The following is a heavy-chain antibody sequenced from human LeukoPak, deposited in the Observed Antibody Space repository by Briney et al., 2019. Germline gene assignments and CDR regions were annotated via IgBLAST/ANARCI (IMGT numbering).Heavy chain of an antibody. J-gene: IGHJ4*02. D-gene: IGHD4-17*01. CDR1: GFTFSSYA. CDR2: INTSGGST. Sequence: PGGSLRLSCAASGFTFSSYAMNWVRQAPGKGLEWVSTINTSGGSTYYADSVKGRFTISRDNSKNTLYLQMNSLRAEDTAVYYCASNIDYGDPLFDYWGQGTLVTVSS. V-gene: IGHV3-23*01. CDR3: ASNIDYGDPLFDY.